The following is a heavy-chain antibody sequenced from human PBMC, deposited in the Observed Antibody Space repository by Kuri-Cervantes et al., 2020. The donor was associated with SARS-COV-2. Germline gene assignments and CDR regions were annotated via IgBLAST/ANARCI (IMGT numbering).Heavy chain of an antibody. CDR3: VRDGDHRNFDY. V-gene: IGHV3-74*01. Sequence: LSLTCAASGFTVSSNYMSWVRQAPGKGLVWVSRINSDGSSTSYADSVKGRFTLSRDNAKNMLFLQMNSLRAEDTAVYYCVRDGDHRNFDYWGQGTLVTVSS. D-gene: IGHD1-14*01. CDR2: INSDGSST. CDR1: GFTVSSNY. J-gene: IGHJ4*02.